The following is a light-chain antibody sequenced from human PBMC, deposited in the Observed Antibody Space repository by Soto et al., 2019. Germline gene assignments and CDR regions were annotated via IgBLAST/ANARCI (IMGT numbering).Light chain of an antibody. V-gene: IGLV2-23*01. J-gene: IGLJ2*01. CDR3: CSYAGSSTLI. CDR1: SSDVGTYNL. Sequence: QSALTQPASVSGSPGQSITISCTGTSSDVGTYNLVSWYQQHPGRAPQLVIYEGTRRPSGVSNRFSASKSGDTASLTISGLQAEDEADYDCCSYAGSSTLIFGGGTKLTVL. CDR2: EGT.